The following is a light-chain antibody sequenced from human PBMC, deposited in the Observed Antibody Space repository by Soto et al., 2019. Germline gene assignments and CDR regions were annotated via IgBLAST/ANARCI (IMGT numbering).Light chain of an antibody. J-gene: IGLJ1*01. Sequence: QSVLTQPPSASGAPGQRVTISCSGSSSNIGSNTVNWYQQLPGTAPKLLIYANNQRPSGVPDRFSGSKSGTSASLAITGLQSEDEAHYSCAAWDDNLNGLVFGSGTKLTVL. CDR3: AAWDDNLNGLV. V-gene: IGLV1-44*01. CDR2: ANN. CDR1: SSNIGSNT.